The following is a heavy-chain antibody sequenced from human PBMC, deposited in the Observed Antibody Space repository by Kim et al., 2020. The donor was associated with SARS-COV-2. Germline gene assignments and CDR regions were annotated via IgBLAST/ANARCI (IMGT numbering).Heavy chain of an antibody. Sequence: GGSLRLSCAASGLTFSSYWMSWVRQAPGKGLEWVANVKQDGSEKYYVDSVKGRFTISRDNAKNSLYLQMSSLRAEDTAVYYCARDLLGAVAGTSDYWGQGTLVTVSS. CDR1: GLTFSSYW. V-gene: IGHV3-7*01. J-gene: IGHJ4*02. CDR2: VKQDGSEK. CDR3: ARDLLGAVAGTSDY. D-gene: IGHD6-19*01.